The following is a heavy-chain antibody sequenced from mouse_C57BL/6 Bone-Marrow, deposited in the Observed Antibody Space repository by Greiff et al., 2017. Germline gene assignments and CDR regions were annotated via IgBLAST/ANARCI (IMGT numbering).Heavy chain of an antibody. CDR3: VRHHYDDFDY. J-gene: IGHJ2*01. V-gene: IGHV10-1*01. CDR1: GFSFNTYA. CDR2: IRSKSNNYAT. Sequence: EVKLVESGGGLVQPKGSLKLSCAASGFSFNTYAMNWVRQAPGKGLEWVARIRSKSNNYATYYADSVKDRFTISRDDSESMLYLQMNNLKTEDTAMYYCVRHHYDDFDYWGQGTTLTVSS. D-gene: IGHD1-1*01.